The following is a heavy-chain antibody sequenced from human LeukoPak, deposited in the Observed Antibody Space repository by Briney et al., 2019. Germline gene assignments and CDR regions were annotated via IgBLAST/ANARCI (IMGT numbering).Heavy chain of an antibody. Sequence: ASETLSLTCAVYGGSFSSYYWSWIRQPSGKGLEWIGYIYYSGSTNYNPSLKSRVTISVDTSKNQFSLKLSSVTAADTAVYYCARERGDYGSGSYYLDPYFDYWGQGTLVTVSS. CDR1: GGSFSSYY. CDR2: IYYSGST. D-gene: IGHD3-10*01. CDR3: ARERGDYGSGSYYLDPYFDY. V-gene: IGHV4-59*01. J-gene: IGHJ4*02.